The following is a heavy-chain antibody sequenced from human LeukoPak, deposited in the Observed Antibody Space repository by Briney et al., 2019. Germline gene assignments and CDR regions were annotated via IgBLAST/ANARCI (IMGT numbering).Heavy chain of an antibody. CDR1: GYTFTDYN. J-gene: IGHJ5*02. CDR2: INPNSGGT. V-gene: IGHV1-2*02. Sequence: ASVKVSCKASGYTFTDYNIHWVRQAPGQGLEWMGCINPNSGGTNYAQKFQGRVTMTRDTSISTAYMELSRLRSDDTAVYYCARAENIVVVPAAIFDPWGQGTLVTVSS. CDR3: ARAENIVVVPAAIFDP. D-gene: IGHD2-2*02.